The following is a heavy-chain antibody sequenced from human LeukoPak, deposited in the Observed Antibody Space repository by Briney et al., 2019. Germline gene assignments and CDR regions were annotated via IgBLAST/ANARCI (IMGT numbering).Heavy chain of an antibody. CDR2: IWYDGSNK. V-gene: IGHV3-33*01. CDR3: AREGYDSSGYYYAPSFDY. CDR1: GFTFSSYG. J-gene: IGHJ4*02. Sequence: PGGSLRLSCVASGFTFSSYGMHWVRQAPGKGLEWVAVIWYDGSNKYYADSVKGRFTISRDNSKNTLYLQMNSLRAEDTAVYYCAREGYDSSGYYYAPSFDYWGQGTLVTVSS. D-gene: IGHD3-22*01.